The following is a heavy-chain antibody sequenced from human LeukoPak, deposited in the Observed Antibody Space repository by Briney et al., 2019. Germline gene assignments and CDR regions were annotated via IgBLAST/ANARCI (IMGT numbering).Heavy chain of an antibody. J-gene: IGHJ3*02. CDR2: IWYDGSNK. V-gene: IGHV3-33*01. Sequence: AGGSLTLSCAASGFAFSSYAMHWVRQAPGKGLEWVAVIWYDGSNKYYADSVKGRFTISRDNSKNTLFVQMNSLRAEDTAVYYCARVALAGYAFDIWGRGTMVTVSS. CDR3: ARVALAGYAFDI. D-gene: IGHD6-19*01. CDR1: GFAFSSYA.